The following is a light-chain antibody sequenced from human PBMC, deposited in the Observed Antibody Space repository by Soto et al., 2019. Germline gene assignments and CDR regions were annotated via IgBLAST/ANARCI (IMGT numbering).Light chain of an antibody. J-gene: IGKJ1*01. V-gene: IGKV3-15*01. CDR3: QQYSDWPPWT. Sequence: IVMTQSPATLSVSPGERATLSCRAGQTIYSNVAWYQQRPGQAPRLLIYRASTRATGIPARFSGSGSGTEFTLTISSLQSEDFAVYYCQQYSDWPPWTFGQGTKVDI. CDR2: RAS. CDR1: QTIYSN.